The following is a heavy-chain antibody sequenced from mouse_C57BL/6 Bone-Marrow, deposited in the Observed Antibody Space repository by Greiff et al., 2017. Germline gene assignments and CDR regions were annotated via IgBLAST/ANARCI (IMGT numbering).Heavy chain of an antibody. CDR3: TRGEITTVVGYFDV. D-gene: IGHD1-1*01. Sequence: VQLQQSGTVLARPGASVKMSCKTSGYTFTSYWMHWVKQRPGQGLEWIGAIYPGNSDTSYNQKFKGKAKLTAVTSASTAYMELSSLTNEDSAVYYCTRGEITTVVGYFDVWGTGTTVTVSS. J-gene: IGHJ1*03. V-gene: IGHV1-5*01. CDR2: IYPGNSDT. CDR1: GYTFTSYW.